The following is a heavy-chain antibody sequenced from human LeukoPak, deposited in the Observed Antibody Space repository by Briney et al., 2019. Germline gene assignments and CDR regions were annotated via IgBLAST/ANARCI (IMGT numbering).Heavy chain of an antibody. Sequence: SETLSPTCAVSGGSISSSNWWSWVRQPPGKGLEWIGEIYHSGSTNYNPSLKSRVTISVDKSKNQFSLKLSSVTAADTAVYYCARVPVVRGVMGGHFDYWGQGTLVTVSS. CDR1: GGSISSSNW. J-gene: IGHJ4*02. V-gene: IGHV4-4*02. CDR3: ARVPVVRGVMGGHFDY. CDR2: IYHSGST. D-gene: IGHD3-10*01.